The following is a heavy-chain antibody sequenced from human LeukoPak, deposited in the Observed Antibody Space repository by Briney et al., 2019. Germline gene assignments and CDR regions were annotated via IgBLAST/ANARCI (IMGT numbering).Heavy chain of an antibody. CDR3: ARQLYVSGSYYAPMDV. J-gene: IGHJ6*03. CDR2: VHHSGST. V-gene: IGHV4-39*01. Sequence: SETLSLTCSVSGGSISSSSYFWGWIRQPPGKGLEWIASVHHSGSTYYNPSLKSRLTISVDTSKNQFSLKMSSVTAADTAVYFCARQLYVSGSYYAPMDVWGKGTTVTVSS. CDR1: GGSISSSSYF. D-gene: IGHD3-10*01.